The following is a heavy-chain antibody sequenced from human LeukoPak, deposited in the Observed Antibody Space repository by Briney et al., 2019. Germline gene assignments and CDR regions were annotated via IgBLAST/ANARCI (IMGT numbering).Heavy chain of an antibody. Sequence: GGSLRLSCAASGFTFSSYAMSWVRQAPGEGLEWVSAISGSGGSTYYADSVKGRFTISRDNSKNTLYLQMNSLRAEDTAVYYCAKFSGYGSGSYPDYWGQGTLVTVSS. CDR3: AKFSGYGSGSYPDY. D-gene: IGHD3-10*01. CDR2: ISGSGGST. CDR1: GFTFSSYA. J-gene: IGHJ4*02. V-gene: IGHV3-23*01.